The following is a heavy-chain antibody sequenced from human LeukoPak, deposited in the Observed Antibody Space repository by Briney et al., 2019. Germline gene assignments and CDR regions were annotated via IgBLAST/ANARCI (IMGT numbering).Heavy chain of an antibody. CDR2: ISDGGDST. D-gene: IGHD2/OR15-2a*01. Sequence: PGRSLRLSCAASGFTFSTYAMSWVRQAPGKGLEWVSSISDGGDSTFHVDSVKGRFTISRDNSKNTLYLQMNGLRAEDTAVYSCAKAAGTFYFYYFDSWGQGTLVTVSS. CDR1: GFTFSTYA. J-gene: IGHJ4*02. CDR3: AKAAGTFYFYYFDS. V-gene: IGHV3-23*01.